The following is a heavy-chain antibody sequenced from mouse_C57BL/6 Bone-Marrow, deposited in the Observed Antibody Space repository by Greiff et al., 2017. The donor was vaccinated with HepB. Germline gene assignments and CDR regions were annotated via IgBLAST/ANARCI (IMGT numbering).Heavy chain of an antibody. CDR1: GYTFTSYW. J-gene: IGHJ4*01. CDR3: ARDYYGSSYADY. Sequence: QVQLQQPGAELVKPGASVKMSCKASGYTFTSYWITWVKQRPGQGLEWIGDIYPGSGSTNYNEKFKSKATLTVDTSSSTAYMQLSSLTSEDSAVYYCARDYYGSSYADYWGQGTSVTVSS. CDR2: IYPGSGST. D-gene: IGHD1-1*01. V-gene: IGHV1-55*01.